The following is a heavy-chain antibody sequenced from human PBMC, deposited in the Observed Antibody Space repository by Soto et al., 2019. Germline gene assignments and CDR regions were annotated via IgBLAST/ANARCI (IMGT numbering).Heavy chain of an antibody. CDR3: VRQDSHCDGDSCYSNAFDV. D-gene: IGHD2-15*01. J-gene: IGHJ3*01. CDR1: GYNFASYW. CDR2: IYPGDSDT. Sequence: HGESLKISCEDSGYNFASYWIGWIRQMPGKGLEWMGIIYPGDSDTRYSPSFQGQVTISADKSISAAYLQWSSLKASDTAMYYCVRQDSHCDGDSCYSNAFDVWGQGTKVTVSS. V-gene: IGHV5-51*01.